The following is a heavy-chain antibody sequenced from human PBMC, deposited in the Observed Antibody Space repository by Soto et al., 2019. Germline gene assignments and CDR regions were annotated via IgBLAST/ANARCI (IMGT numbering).Heavy chain of an antibody. CDR3: AKEITAAAGIYYYYYGMDV. V-gene: IGHV3-30*18. Sequence: AGGSLRLSCAASGFTFSSYGMHWVRQAPGKGLEWVAVISYDGSNKYYADSVKGRFTISRDNSKNTLYLQMNSLRAEDTAVYYCAKEITAAAGIYYYYYGMDVWGQGTTVTVSS. CDR1: GFTFSSYG. D-gene: IGHD6-13*01. J-gene: IGHJ6*02. CDR2: ISYDGSNK.